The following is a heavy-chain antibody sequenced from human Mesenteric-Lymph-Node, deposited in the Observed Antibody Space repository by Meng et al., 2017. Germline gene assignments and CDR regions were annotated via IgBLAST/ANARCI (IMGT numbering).Heavy chain of an antibody. CDR1: GYKFTDFW. D-gene: IGHD2/OR15-2a*01. Sequence: GGSLRLSCKGSGYKFTDFWIGWVRQMPGKGLEWLAILFPANADTRYSPSFLGQVTISTDKSISTAYLQWNSLKASDTAMYYCARITHGWEYYFDYWGQGTLVTVSS. V-gene: IGHV5-51*01. CDR3: ARITHGWEYYFDY. J-gene: IGHJ4*02. CDR2: LFPANADT.